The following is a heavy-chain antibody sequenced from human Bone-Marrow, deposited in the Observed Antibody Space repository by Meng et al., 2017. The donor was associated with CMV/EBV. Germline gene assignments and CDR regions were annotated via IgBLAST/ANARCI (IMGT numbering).Heavy chain of an antibody. D-gene: IGHD6-19*01. CDR1: GFTFSTYD. Sequence: GGSLRLSCTASGFTFSTYDFHWVRQPTGKGLEWVSAIGTAGDTYYPGSVKGRFTISRENAKNSLYLQMNSLRAGDTAVYYCARVGPLYSSGWYFGKDYYGMDVWGQGTTVTVSS. CDR3: ARVGPLYSSGWYFGKDYYGMDV. CDR2: IGTAGDT. J-gene: IGHJ6*02. V-gene: IGHV3-13*01.